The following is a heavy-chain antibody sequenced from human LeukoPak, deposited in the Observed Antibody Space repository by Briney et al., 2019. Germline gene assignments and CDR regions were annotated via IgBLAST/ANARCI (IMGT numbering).Heavy chain of an antibody. CDR3: AKEPTVTRLHYYFDY. D-gene: IGHD4-17*01. J-gene: IGHJ4*02. V-gene: IGHV3-23*01. CDR1: GFTFSTCA. Sequence: GGSLRLSCAASGFTFSTCAMSWVRQAPGKGLEWVSGISGTTSGTYYADSVKGRFTISRDNSKNTLFLQVNSLRAEDTAVYYCAKEPTVTRLHYYFDYWGQGTLVTVSS. CDR2: ISGTTSGT.